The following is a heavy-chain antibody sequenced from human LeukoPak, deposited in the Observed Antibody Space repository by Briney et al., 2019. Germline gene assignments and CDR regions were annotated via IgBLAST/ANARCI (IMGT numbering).Heavy chain of an antibody. V-gene: IGHV3-48*03. D-gene: IGHD6-13*01. CDR2: ISVNGGAM. CDR1: GFTFSGYE. CDR3: ARKTDRLGAVGRDRYFDL. Sequence: GGSLRLSCTDSGFTFSGYEMPWVRQAPGKGLEWMSYISVNGGAMHYADSVRGRFTTSRDDAKNSLYLHMNSLRVEDTAIYYRARKTDRLGAVGRDRYFDLWGRGTLITVSS. J-gene: IGHJ2*01.